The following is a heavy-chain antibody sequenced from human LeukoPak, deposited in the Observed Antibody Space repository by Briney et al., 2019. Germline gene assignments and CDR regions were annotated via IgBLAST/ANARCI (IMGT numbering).Heavy chain of an antibody. D-gene: IGHD2-21*02. CDR1: DGSISSYY. Sequence: SETLSLTCTVPDGSISSYYWSWIRQPPGKGLEWIGYISYSGYTNYNPSLKSRVTISPDTSKNRFSLDLSSVTAADTAVYYCARRSPYCDSDCYVFDYWGQGTLVTVSS. CDR2: ISYSGYT. J-gene: IGHJ4*02. V-gene: IGHV4-59*08. CDR3: ARRSPYCDSDCYVFDY.